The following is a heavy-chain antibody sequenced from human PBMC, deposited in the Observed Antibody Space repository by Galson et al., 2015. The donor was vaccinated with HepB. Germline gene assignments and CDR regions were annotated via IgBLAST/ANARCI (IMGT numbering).Heavy chain of an antibody. CDR2: ISGSGGST. J-gene: IGHJ4*02. CDR3: AKYGGSSWPGIAGATSHFDY. V-gene: IGHV3-23*01. Sequence: SLRLSCAASGFTFSSYAMSWVRQAPGKGLEWVSAISGSGGSTYYADSVKGRFTISRDNSKNTLYLQMNSLRAEDTAVYYCAKYGGSSWPGIAGATSHFDYWGQGTLVTVSS. CDR1: GFTFSSYA. D-gene: IGHD1-26*01.